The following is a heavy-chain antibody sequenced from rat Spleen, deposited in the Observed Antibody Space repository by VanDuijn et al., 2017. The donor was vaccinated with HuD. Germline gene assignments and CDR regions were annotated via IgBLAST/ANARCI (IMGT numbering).Heavy chain of an antibody. Sequence: EVQLVESDGGLVQPGRSLKLSCAASGFTFSDYYMAWVRQAPTKGLEWVATIIYDGGRNFYRDSVKGRFTVSRDNAKSTLYLQMDSLRSEDTATYYCARHPDYSNYFDYWGQGVMVTVSS. CDR1: GFTFSDYY. CDR3: ARHPDYSNYFDY. V-gene: IGHV5-29*01. J-gene: IGHJ2*01. CDR2: IIYDGGRN. D-gene: IGHD1-1*01.